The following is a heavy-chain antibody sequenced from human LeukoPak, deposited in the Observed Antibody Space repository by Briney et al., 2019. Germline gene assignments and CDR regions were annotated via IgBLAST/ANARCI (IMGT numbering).Heavy chain of an antibody. CDR2: IYPGDSDT. Sequence: GESLKISCKGSGYSFTSYWIDWVRQMPGKGLEWMGIIYPGDSDTRYSPSFQGQVTISADKSISTAYLQRSSLKASDTAMYYCARPSFSGGSGSYAFDIWGQGTMVTVSS. D-gene: IGHD3-10*01. V-gene: IGHV5-51*01. CDR1: GYSFTSYW. CDR3: ARPSFSGGSGSYAFDI. J-gene: IGHJ3*02.